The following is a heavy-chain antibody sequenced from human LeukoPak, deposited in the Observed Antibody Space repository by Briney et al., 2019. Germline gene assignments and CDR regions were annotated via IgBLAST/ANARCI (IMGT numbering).Heavy chain of an antibody. CDR2: ISWNSGRT. Sequence: GRSLRLSCAASGFTFDDYAMHWVRQAPGKGLEWVSGISWNSGRTGYADSVKGRFTISRDNAKNSMYLQMNSLRVEDTALYYCAKDRATATPYYLDNWGQGTLVTVSS. CDR1: GFTFDDYA. V-gene: IGHV3-9*01. CDR3: AKDRATATPYYLDN. J-gene: IGHJ4*02.